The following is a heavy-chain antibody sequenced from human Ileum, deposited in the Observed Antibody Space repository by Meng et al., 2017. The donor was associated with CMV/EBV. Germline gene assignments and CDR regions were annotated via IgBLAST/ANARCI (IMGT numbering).Heavy chain of an antibody. V-gene: IGHV3-7*01. CDR3: ARDPYIKAFDI. D-gene: IGHD4-11*01. CDR1: GFTFSNYW. J-gene: IGHJ3*02. Sequence: GGSLRLSCVASGFTFSNYWMTWLRQAPGRGLELVAHIKEDGSQKDYVDSVKGRFTISRDNTKNSLYLQMNSLRGEDTAVYYCARDPYIKAFDIWGQGTVVTVSS. CDR2: IKEDGSQK.